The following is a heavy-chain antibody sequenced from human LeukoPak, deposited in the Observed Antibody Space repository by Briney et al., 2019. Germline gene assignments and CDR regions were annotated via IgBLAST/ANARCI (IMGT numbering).Heavy chain of an antibody. V-gene: IGHV1-18*01. CDR1: GHTFTSYG. CDR3: ARGEYSSGWTNYYYYYYGMDV. J-gene: IGHJ6*02. Sequence: GASVKVSCKASGHTFTSYGISWVRQAPGQGLEWMGWISAYNGNTNYAQKLQGRVTMTTDTSTSTAYMELRSLRSDDTAVYYCARGEYSSGWTNYYYYYYGMDVWGQGTTVTVSS. D-gene: IGHD6-19*01. CDR2: ISAYNGNT.